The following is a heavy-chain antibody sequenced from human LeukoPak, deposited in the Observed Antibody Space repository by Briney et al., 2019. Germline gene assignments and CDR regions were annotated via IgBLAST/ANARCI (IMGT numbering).Heavy chain of an antibody. CDR3: ARGGSCSSTSCYKSFDY. D-gene: IGHD2-2*02. J-gene: IGHJ4*02. Sequence: GGSLRLSCAASGFTFSSYSMNWVRQAPGKGLEWVSYISSSSSTIYYADSVKGRFTISRDNAKNSLYLQMNSLRAEDTAVYYCARGGSCSSTSCYKSFDYWGQGTLVTVSP. V-gene: IGHV3-48*04. CDR2: ISSSSSTI. CDR1: GFTFSSYS.